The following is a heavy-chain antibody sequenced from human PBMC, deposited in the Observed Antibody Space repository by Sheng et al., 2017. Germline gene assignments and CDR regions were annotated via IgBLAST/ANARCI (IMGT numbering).Heavy chain of an antibody. CDR2: IIPILGIA. V-gene: IGHV1-69*10. CDR3: ARSRYYYDSGGYYLDAFDI. J-gene: IGHJ3*02. CDR1: GGTFSSYA. Sequence: QVQLVQSGAEVKKPGSSVKVSCKASGGTFSSYAISWVRQAPGQGLEWMGGIIPILGIANYPQKFQGRVTITADKSTSTAYMELSSLRSEDTAVYYCARSRYYYDSGGYYLDAFDIWGQGTMVTVSS. D-gene: IGHD3-22*01.